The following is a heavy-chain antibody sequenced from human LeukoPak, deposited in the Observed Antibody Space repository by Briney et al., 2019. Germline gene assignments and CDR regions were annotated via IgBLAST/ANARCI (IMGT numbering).Heavy chain of an antibody. Sequence: GGSLRLSCAASGFTFSSYTMSWVRQAPGKGLEWVALIWYDGSNTYYTDSVRGRFTISRDNSKSTLYLQMNSLRAEDTAICYCAGDRKSGNFLGEFDHWGLGTLVTVSS. D-gene: IGHD1-26*01. V-gene: IGHV3-33*08. J-gene: IGHJ5*02. CDR1: GFTFSSYT. CDR2: IWYDGSNT. CDR3: AGDRKSGNFLGEFDH.